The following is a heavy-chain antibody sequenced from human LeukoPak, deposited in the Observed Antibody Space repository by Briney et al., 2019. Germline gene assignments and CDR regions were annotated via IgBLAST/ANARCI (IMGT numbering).Heavy chain of an antibody. Sequence: GGSLRLSCAVSGFTFSNYAMSWVRQAPGKGLEWVSGISGSGGSIYYADSVKGRLTISRDNSKNTLYLQKNSLRAEDTAVYYCAKDKDYYDSSGSKPDYWGQGTLVTVSS. CDR1: GFTFSNYA. CDR2: ISGSGGSI. V-gene: IGHV3-23*01. CDR3: AKDKDYYDSSGSKPDY. J-gene: IGHJ4*02. D-gene: IGHD3-22*01.